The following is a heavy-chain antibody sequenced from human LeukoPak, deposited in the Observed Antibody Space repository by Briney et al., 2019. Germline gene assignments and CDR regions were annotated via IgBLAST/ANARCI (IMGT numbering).Heavy chain of an antibody. Sequence: GGSLRLPCAASGFTFSSYSMNWVRQAPGKGLEWVSSISSSSSYIYYVDSVKGRFTISRDNAKNSLYLQMNSLRAEDTAVYYCARVWSPPYTSSWPYYFDYWGQGTLVTVSS. J-gene: IGHJ4*02. CDR2: ISSSSSYI. CDR1: GFTFSSYS. D-gene: IGHD6-13*01. V-gene: IGHV3-21*01. CDR3: ARVWSPPYTSSWPYYFDY.